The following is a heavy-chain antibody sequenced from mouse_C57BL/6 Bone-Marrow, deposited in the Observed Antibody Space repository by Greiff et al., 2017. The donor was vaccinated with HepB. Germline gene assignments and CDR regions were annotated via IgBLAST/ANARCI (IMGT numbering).Heavy chain of an antibody. D-gene: IGHD5-1*01. J-gene: IGHJ3*01. CDR3: ARQGGCLPPAWFAY. Sequence: EVQLVESGGDLVKPGGSLKLSCAASGFTFSSYGMSWVRQTPDKRLEWVATISSGGSYTYYPDSVKGRFTISRDNAKNTLYLQMSSLKSEDTAMYYCARQGGCLPPAWFAYWGQGTLVTVSA. V-gene: IGHV5-6*01. CDR1: GFTFSSYG. CDR2: ISSGGSYT.